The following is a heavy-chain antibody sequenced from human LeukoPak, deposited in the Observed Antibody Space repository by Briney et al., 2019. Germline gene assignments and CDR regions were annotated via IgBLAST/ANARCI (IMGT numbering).Heavy chain of an antibody. CDR1: GGSISNSIYY. Sequence: SSETLSLTCTVSGGSISNSIYYWGWIRQPPGKGLEWIVSIHYSGSTYYNPSLKSRVTIAVDTSKNQFSLKLSSVTAADTAVYYCATDRGVYSYGQEVFWGQGTLVTVSS. J-gene: IGHJ4*02. D-gene: IGHD5-18*01. V-gene: IGHV4-39*07. CDR3: ATDRGVYSYGQEVF. CDR2: IHYSGST.